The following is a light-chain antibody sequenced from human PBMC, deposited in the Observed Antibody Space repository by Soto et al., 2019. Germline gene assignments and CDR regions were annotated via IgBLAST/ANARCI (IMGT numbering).Light chain of an antibody. CDR2: AAS. CDR1: HSISTW. V-gene: IGKV1-39*01. Sequence: DIQMTQSPSTLSASVGDRVTITCRASHSISTWLAWYHQKPGKAPKLLIYAASSLQSGVPSRFSGSGSGTDFTLTISSLQPEDFATYYCQQSYSTPITFGQGTRLEIK. J-gene: IGKJ5*01. CDR3: QQSYSTPIT.